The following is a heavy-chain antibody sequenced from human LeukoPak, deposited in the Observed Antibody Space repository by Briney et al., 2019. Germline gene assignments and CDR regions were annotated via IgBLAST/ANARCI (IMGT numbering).Heavy chain of an antibody. CDR3: ARVRPMIVQVDY. CDR1: GYTFATYG. D-gene: IGHD3-22*01. CDR2: INLYNGNT. Sequence: ASVKVSCTASGYTFATYGMSWVRQAPGQGLEWMGWINLYNGNTHYAQKLQGRVTLTTDTSTSTAYMELRSLRSDDTAVYYCARVRPMIVQVDYWGQGTLVTVSS. V-gene: IGHV1-18*01. J-gene: IGHJ4*02.